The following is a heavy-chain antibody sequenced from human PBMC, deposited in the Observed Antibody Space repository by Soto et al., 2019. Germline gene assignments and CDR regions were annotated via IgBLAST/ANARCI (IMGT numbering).Heavy chain of an antibody. CDR3: AKSLKIFGLATTRSGPLDS. V-gene: IGHV3-9*01. D-gene: IGHD3-3*01. CDR1: GFTFDNYA. J-gene: IGHJ4*02. Sequence: EVHLMESGGGWVQPGRSLRISCAASGFTFDNYAMHWVRQAPGRGLEWVSGLSWNSGNIGYADSVKGRFTIARDNAKTSLYLEMNSLRAEDTALYYCAKSLKIFGLATTRSGPLDSWGQGALVTVSS. CDR2: LSWNSGNI.